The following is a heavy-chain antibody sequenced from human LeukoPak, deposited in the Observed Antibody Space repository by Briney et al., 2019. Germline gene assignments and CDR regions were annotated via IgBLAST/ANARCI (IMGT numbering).Heavy chain of an antibody. D-gene: IGHD2-15*01. CDR3: AGTPNCRGGTCYSRWSDP. V-gene: IGHV4-59*01. J-gene: IGHJ5*02. CDR1: GGSIRSYY. CDR2: IYYSGST. Sequence: SETLSLTCTVSGGSIRSYYWSWIRQPPGKGLEWIGYIYYSGSTNYNPSLKSRVTISVDPSKNQFSLKLSSVTAADTAVYYCAGTPNCRGGTCYSRWSDPWGQGTLVTVSS.